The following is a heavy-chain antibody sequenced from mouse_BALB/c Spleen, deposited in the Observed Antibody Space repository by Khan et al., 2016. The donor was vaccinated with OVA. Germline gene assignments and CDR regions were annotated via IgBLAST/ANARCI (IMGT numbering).Heavy chain of an antibody. J-gene: IGHJ3*01. D-gene: IGHD3-3*01. CDR1: GFSLTDYG. CDR3: ARELVLGGFAY. V-gene: IGHV2-6-7*01. CDR2: IWGDGST. Sequence: QVQLQQSGPGLVAPSQNLSITCTVSGFSLTDYGVNWVRQPPGKGLEWLGMIWGDGSTDYNSALKSRLSISKDNSKSQVFLKMNSLQTDDTARYYSARELVLGGFAYWGQGTLVTVSA.